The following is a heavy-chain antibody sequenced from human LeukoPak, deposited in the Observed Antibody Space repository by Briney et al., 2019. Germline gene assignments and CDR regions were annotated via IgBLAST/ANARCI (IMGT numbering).Heavy chain of an antibody. CDR1: GFTFSSYA. J-gene: IGHJ4*02. V-gene: IGHV3-30-3*01. CDR2: ISYDGSNK. CDR3: ARDRSVDYFDS. Sequence: GGSLRLSCAASGFTFSSYAMHWVRQAPGKGLEWVALISYDGSNKYYTDSVKGRFTISRDNSKNTLYLQMNSLRDEDTAVFYCARDRSVDYFDSWGQGTLVTVSS.